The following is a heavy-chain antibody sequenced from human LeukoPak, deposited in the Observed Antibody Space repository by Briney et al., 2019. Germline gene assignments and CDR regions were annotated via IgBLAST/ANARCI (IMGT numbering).Heavy chain of an antibody. Sequence: GGSLRLSCAASGFTFSSYWMTWVRQAPGKGLEWVANIKQDGSEKYYVDSVKGRFTISRDNAKNSLYVQMNSLRAEDTVIYYCASLYGMDVWGQGTTVTVSS. CDR1: GFTFSSYW. CDR2: IKQDGSEK. J-gene: IGHJ6*02. V-gene: IGHV3-7*01. CDR3: ASLYGMDV.